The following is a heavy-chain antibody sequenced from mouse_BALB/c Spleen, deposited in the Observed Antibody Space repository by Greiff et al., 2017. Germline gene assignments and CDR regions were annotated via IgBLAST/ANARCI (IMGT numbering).Heavy chain of an antibody. CDR1: GFTFSSFG. CDR3: ARGSYYGNYGDYYAMDY. J-gene: IGHJ4*01. Sequence: EVHLVESGGGLVQPGGSRKLSCAASGFTFSSFGMHWVRQAPEKGLEWVAYISSGSSTIYYADTVKGRFTISRDNPKNTLFLQMTSLRSEDTAMYYCARGSYYGNYGDYYAMDYWGQGTSVTVSS. D-gene: IGHD2-1*01. CDR2: ISSGSSTI. V-gene: IGHV5-17*02.